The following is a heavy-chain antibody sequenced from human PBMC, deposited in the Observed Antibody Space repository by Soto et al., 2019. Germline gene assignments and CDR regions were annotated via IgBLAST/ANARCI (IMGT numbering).Heavy chain of an antibody. V-gene: IGHV3-48*02. CDR2: ISSSSSTI. D-gene: IGHD3-10*01. CDR3: ARTLSGSYYYYGMDV. Sequence: DVQLVESGGGLVQPGGSLRLSCAASGFTFSSYSMNWVRQAPGKGLEWVSYISSSSSTIYYADSVKGRFTISRDNAKNSLYLQMNSLRDEDTAVHYCARTLSGSYYYYGMDVWGQGTTVTVSS. J-gene: IGHJ6*02. CDR1: GFTFSSYS.